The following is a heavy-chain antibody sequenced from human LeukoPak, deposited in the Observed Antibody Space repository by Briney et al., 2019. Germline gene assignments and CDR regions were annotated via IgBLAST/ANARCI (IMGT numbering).Heavy chain of an antibody. CDR2: INPSGGST. D-gene: IGHD6-13*01. Sequence: APVKVSCKASGYTFITYYMHWVRQAPGQGLEWMGIINPSGGSTTYAQKFQGRVTMTRDTSTSTVYMELSSLRSEDTAVYYCARFGGSWNDYWGQGTLVTVSS. CDR1: GYTFITYY. J-gene: IGHJ4*02. V-gene: IGHV1-46*01. CDR3: ARFGGSWNDY.